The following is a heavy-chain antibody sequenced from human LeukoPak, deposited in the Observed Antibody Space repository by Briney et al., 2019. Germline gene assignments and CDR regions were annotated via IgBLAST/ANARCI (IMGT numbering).Heavy chain of an antibody. D-gene: IGHD4-17*01. CDR1: GFTFSSYA. J-gene: IGHJ4*02. CDR2: ISGSGGST. Sequence: GGSLRLSCAASGFTFSSYAMSWVRQAPGRGLEWVSVISGSGGSTYYADPVKGRFTISRDNSKNTLYLQMNSLRAEDTAVYYCAKATGDDASTTGDFDYWGQGTLVTVSA. CDR3: AKATGDDASTTGDFDY. V-gene: IGHV3-23*01.